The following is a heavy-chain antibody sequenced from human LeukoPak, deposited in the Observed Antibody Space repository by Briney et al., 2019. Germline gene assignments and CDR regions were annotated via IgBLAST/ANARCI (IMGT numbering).Heavy chain of an antibody. Sequence: GESLKISCKGSGYSFTSYWIGWVRQMPGKGLEWMGIIYPGDSDTRYSPSFQGQVTISADKSISTAYLQWSSLKASDTAMYYCARLGDCSGGSCYCFDYWGQGTLVTVSS. CDR2: IYPGDSDT. CDR1: GYSFTSYW. J-gene: IGHJ4*02. CDR3: ARLGDCSGGSCYCFDY. D-gene: IGHD2-15*01. V-gene: IGHV5-51*01.